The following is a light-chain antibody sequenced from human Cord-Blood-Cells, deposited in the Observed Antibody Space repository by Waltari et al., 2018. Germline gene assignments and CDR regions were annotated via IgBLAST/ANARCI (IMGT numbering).Light chain of an antibody. CDR2: DVS. J-gene: IGLJ3*02. Sequence: QSALTQPASVSGSPGQSITISCTGTSSDVGGYNYVSWDQQHPGKAPKLMSYDVSNRPSGVSKRFSGSKSGNTASLTISGLQAEDEADYYCSSYTSSSTWVFGGGTKLTVI. V-gene: IGLV2-14*01. CDR1: SSDVGGYNY. CDR3: SSYTSSSTWV.